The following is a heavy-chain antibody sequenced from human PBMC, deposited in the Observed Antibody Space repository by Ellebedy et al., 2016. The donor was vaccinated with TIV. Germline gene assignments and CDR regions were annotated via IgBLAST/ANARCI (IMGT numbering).Heavy chain of an antibody. J-gene: IGHJ6*02. CDR1: GDSVSDTATA. CDR3: ARDPSWCFSCLDV. Sequence: MPSETLSLTCAISGDSVSDTATAWNWIRLSPSRGLEWLGRTYYRSKWVRDYAVSLKDRIDINPDTSKNHFSLPLTSVTHEDTAVYYCARDPSWCFSCLDVWGQGTTVIVSS. CDR2: TYYRSKWVR. V-gene: IGHV6-1*01. D-gene: IGHD2-8*01.